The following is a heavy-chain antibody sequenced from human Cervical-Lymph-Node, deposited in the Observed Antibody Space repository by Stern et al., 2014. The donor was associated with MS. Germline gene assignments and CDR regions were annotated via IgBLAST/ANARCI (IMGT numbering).Heavy chain of an antibody. V-gene: IGHV3-11*01. J-gene: IGHJ4*02. CDR1: GFTFSGYH. D-gene: IGHD2-21*02. Sequence: VQLVESGGGSVKPGGSLRLSCAVSGFTFSGYHMHWIRQAPGKGLEWISYISTTGKTIYYADYVKGRFTISRDKAKNSLYLQMNSLRVEDTAVYYCVRASDPLFEYWGQGTLVTVSS. CDR2: ISTTGKTI. CDR3: VRASDPLFEY.